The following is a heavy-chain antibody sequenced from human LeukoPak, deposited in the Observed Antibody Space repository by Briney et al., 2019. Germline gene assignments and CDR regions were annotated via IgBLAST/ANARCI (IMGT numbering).Heavy chain of an antibody. J-gene: IGHJ4*02. V-gene: IGHV3-73*01. CDR2: IRSKANSYAT. CDR1: GFTFSGSA. Sequence: GGSLRLSCAASGFTFSGSAVHWVRQASGKGLEWVGRIRSKANSYATAYAAALKIRFTIPRDGSKNTAYLKMNSLKTEDTAVYYCTRHGGSGRYVPLDYWGQGTLVTVSS. D-gene: IGHD1-26*01. CDR3: TRHGGSGRYVPLDY.